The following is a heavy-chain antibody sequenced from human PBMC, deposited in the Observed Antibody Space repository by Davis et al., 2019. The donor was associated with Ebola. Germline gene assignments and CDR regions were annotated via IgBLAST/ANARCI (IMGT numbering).Heavy chain of an antibody. CDR3: AKIKGYCSSTSCYTFDY. D-gene: IGHD2-2*01. J-gene: IGHJ4*02. V-gene: IGHV3-23*01. CDR1: GFTFSSYA. CDR2: ISGSGGST. Sequence: GESLKISCAASGFTFSSYAMSWVRQAPGKGLEWVSAISGSGGSTYYADSVKGRFTISRDNSKNTLYLQMNSLRAEDTAVYYCAKIKGYCSSTSCYTFDYWGQGTLVTVSS.